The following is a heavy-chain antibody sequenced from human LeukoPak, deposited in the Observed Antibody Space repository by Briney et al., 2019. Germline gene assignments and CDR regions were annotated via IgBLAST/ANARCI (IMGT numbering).Heavy chain of an antibody. V-gene: IGHV1-18*01. Sequence: GASVKVSCKASGYTFTSYGISWVRQAPGQGLEWMGWISAYNGNTNYAQKPQGRVTMTTDTSTSTAYMELRSLRSDDTAVYYCARVNPAYDSSGYGVPLPFDYWGQGTLVTVSS. CDR2: ISAYNGNT. CDR3: ARVNPAYDSSGYGVPLPFDY. D-gene: IGHD3-22*01. CDR1: GYTFTSYG. J-gene: IGHJ4*02.